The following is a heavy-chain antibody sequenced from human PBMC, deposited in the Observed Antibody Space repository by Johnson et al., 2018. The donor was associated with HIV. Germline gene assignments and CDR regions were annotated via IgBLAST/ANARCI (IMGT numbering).Heavy chain of an antibody. CDR2: IRYDGSNK. CDR3: AKAEGVGTNAFDI. D-gene: IGHD1-14*01. J-gene: IGHJ3*02. V-gene: IGHV3-30*02. CDR1: GFTFSSYG. Sequence: VQLVESGGGVVQPGGSLRLSCAASGFTFSSYGMHWVRQAPGKGLEWVAFIRYDGSNKYYADSVKGRFTISRDNSKNTLYLQMNSLRAEDTAMYYCAKAEGVGTNAFDIWGQGTMVTVSS.